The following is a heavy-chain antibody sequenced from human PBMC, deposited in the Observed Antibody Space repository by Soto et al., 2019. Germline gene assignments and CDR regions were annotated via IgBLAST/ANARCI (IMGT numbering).Heavy chain of an antibody. CDR3: AKDVGGHYCTPTSCLYFFHS. V-gene: IGHV3-23*01. CDR2: ISDSGST. CDR1: GFSFNNYA. Sequence: EVQLLESGGGLVQPGGSLRLSCAASGFSFNNYAMNWVRQAPGQGLECVSTISDSGSTYYADSVKGRFTISRDNSKNTLYLQRTSLRAEDTAVYFCAKDVGGHYCTPTSCLYFFHSWGRGTLVTVSS. D-gene: IGHD2-2*01. J-gene: IGHJ4*02.